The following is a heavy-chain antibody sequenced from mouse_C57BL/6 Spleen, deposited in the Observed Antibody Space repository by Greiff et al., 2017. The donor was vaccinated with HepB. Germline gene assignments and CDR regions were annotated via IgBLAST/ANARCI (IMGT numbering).Heavy chain of an antibody. CDR2: ISSGSSTI. D-gene: IGHD2-5*01. CDR1: GFTFSDYG. V-gene: IGHV5-17*01. Sequence: DVKLVESGGGLVKPGGSLKLSCAASGFTFSDYGMHWVRQAPEKGLEWVAYISSGSSTIYYADTVKGRFTISRDNAKNTLFLQMTSLRSEDTAMYYCATIVTDYWGQGTSVTVSS. CDR3: ATIVTDY. J-gene: IGHJ4*01.